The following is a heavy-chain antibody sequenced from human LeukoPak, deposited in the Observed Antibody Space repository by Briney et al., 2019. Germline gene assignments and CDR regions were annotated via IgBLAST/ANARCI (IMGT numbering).Heavy chain of an antibody. V-gene: IGHV3-64*01. CDR1: GFTFRNYA. Sequence: GGSMRLSCAASGFTFRNYAMHWVRQAPGKGLEYVSAISSNGGITYYANSVKGRFTISRDNSKNTLYLQMNSLRAEDTAVYYCATHYGSGSYYYLWGQGTLVTVSS. CDR2: ISSNGGIT. J-gene: IGHJ5*02. CDR3: ATHYGSGSYYYL. D-gene: IGHD3-10*01.